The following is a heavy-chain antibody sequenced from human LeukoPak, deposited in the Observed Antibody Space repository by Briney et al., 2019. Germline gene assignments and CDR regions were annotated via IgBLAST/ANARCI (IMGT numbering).Heavy chain of an antibody. Sequence: GGSLRLSCAASGFTFSSYSMNWVRQAPGKGLEWVSYISSSSSTIYYADSVKGRFTISRDNAKNSLYLQMNSLRAEDTAVYYCARTLVGATRSYYFDYWGQGTLVTVSS. V-gene: IGHV3-48*01. CDR3: ARTLVGATRSYYFDY. J-gene: IGHJ4*02. CDR2: ISSSSSTI. D-gene: IGHD1-26*01. CDR1: GFTFSSYS.